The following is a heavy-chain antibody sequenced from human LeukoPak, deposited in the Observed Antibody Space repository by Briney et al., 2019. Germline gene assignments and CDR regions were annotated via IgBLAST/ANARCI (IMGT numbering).Heavy chain of an antibody. CDR3: ARDLAVSRLDY. V-gene: IGHV3-33*01. Sequence: PGGSLRLSCAASGFTFSSYGMHWVRQAPGKGLEWVAVIWYDGSNKYYADSVKGRFTISRDNSKNTLYLQMNSLRAEDTAVYYCARDLAVSRLDYWGQGTLVTVSS. J-gene: IGHJ4*02. CDR1: GFTFSSYG. D-gene: IGHD6-19*01. CDR2: IWYDGSNK.